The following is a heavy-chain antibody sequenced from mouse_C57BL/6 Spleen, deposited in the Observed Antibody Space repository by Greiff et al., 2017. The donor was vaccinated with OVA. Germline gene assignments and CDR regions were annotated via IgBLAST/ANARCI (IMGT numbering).Heavy chain of an antibody. J-gene: IGHJ1*03. CDR3: ARNYGSSYDWYFDV. CDR1: GFNIKNTY. Sequence: DVKLQESVAELVRPGASVKLSCTASGFNIKNTYMHWVKQRPEQGLEWIGRIDPANGNTKYAPKFQGKATITADPSSNTAYLQLSSLTSEDTAIYYCARNYGSSYDWYFDVWGTGTTVTVSS. CDR2: IDPANGNT. V-gene: IGHV14-3*01. D-gene: IGHD1-1*01.